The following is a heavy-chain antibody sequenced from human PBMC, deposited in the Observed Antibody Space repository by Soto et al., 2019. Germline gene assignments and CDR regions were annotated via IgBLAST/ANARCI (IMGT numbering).Heavy chain of an antibody. D-gene: IGHD3-3*01. J-gene: IGHJ4*02. CDR3: AHRVLRTVFGLVTTTAIYFVF. CDR2: IYWDDDK. V-gene: IGHV2-5*02. Sequence: QITLNESGPTVVRPTETLTLTGRFSGFSLTTSGLGVCWIRQSPGKAPEWRALIYWDDDKRYSASLKSRLTITKYTSKNRVVLTVSDLDPTDTATYYCAHRVLRTVFGLVTTTAIYFVFWRQGTPVAVSS. CDR1: GFSLTTSGLG.